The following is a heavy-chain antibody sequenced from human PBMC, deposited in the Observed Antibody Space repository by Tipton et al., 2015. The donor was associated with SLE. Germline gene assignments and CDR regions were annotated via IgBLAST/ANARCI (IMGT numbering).Heavy chain of an antibody. J-gene: IGHJ6*02. CDR2: IYYTGST. CDR1: GGSISRHY. D-gene: IGHD3-16*01. CDR3: ARQRTIGGKDYGMDV. V-gene: IGHV4-59*08. Sequence: TLSLTCTVSGGSISRHYWNWIRQPPGKGLEWIGYIYYTGSTRYNPSLESRVTISVDTSKIHFSLNLSSVTAADTAVYYCARQRTIGGKDYGMDVWGQGTTVTVSS.